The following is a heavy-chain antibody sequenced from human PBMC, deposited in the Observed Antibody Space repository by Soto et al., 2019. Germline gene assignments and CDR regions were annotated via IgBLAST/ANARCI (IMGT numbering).Heavy chain of an antibody. CDR3: AKDPPSERMQPDYGMDV. CDR1: GFTFNSCL. V-gene: IGHV3-23*01. J-gene: IGHJ6*02. Sequence: GGSLRLSCAASGFTFNSCLMSWVRQAPGKGLEWVSLISGSGRYTDYADSVKGRSTISRDNSKNTLYLQMNSLRAEDTAVYYCAKDPPSERMQPDYGMDVWGQGTTVTVSS. CDR2: ISGSGRYT. D-gene: IGHD6-13*01.